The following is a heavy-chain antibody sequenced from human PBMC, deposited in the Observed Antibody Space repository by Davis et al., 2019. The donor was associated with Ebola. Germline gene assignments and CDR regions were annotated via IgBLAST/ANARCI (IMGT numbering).Heavy chain of an antibody. V-gene: IGHV3-73*01. J-gene: IGHJ4*02. CDR2: IRSKANSYAT. CDR1: GFTFSGSA. D-gene: IGHD3-10*01. CDR3: TRGETDGSGS. Sequence: GGSLRLSCAASGFTFSGSAMHWVRQASGKGLEWVGRIRSKANSYATAYAASVKGRFTISRDDSKNTAYLQMNSLKTEDTAVYYCTRGETDGSGSWGQGTLVTVSS.